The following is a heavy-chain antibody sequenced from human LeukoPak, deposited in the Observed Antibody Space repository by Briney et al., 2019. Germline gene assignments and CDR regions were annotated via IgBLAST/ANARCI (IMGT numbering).Heavy chain of an antibody. V-gene: IGHV3-74*01. J-gene: IGHJ4*02. D-gene: IGHD3-16*02. CDR1: GFTFSSYW. Sequence: PGGSPRLSCAASGFTFSSYWMHWVRQAPGKGLVWVSRINSDGSSTSYADSVKGRFTISRDNAKNTLYLQMNSLRAEDTAVYYCARAFAPFYVWGSYRPPDSFDYWGQGTLVTVSS. CDR3: ARAFAPFYVWGSYRPPDSFDY. CDR2: INSDGSST.